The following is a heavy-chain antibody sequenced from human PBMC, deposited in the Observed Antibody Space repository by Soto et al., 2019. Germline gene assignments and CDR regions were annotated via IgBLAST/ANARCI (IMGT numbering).Heavy chain of an antibody. Sequence: PSDTLSLTCTVSGGSINSRGYYWTWIRQHPGKGLEWIGNIYYSGSIHFNPSLKSRLTMLVDTSENQFSLKLTSVTAADTAVYYCARQSESTGYFYGWFDPWGQGTLVTVSS. D-gene: IGHD3-9*01. CDR2: IYYSGSI. CDR1: GGSINSRGYY. CDR3: ARQSESTGYFYGWFDP. V-gene: IGHV4-31*03. J-gene: IGHJ5*02.